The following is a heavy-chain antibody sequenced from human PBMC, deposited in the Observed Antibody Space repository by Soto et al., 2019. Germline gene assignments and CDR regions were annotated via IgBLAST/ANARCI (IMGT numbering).Heavy chain of an antibody. CDR1: GGSFSGYY. Sequence: QVQLQQWGAGLLKPSETLSLTCAVYGGSFSGYYWSWIRQPPGKGLEWIGEINHSGSTNYNPSLRSRVTIAEDTYKKQFSLKLSSVTAADTAVYYCARGRGYYYYMDVWGKGTTVTVSS. D-gene: IGHD3-10*01. V-gene: IGHV4-34*01. CDR3: ARGRGYYYYMDV. J-gene: IGHJ6*03. CDR2: INHSGST.